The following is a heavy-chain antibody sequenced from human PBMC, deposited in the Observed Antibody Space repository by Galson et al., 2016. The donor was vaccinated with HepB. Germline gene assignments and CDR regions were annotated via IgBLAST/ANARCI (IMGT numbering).Heavy chain of an antibody. V-gene: IGHV3-49*04. CDR1: GFTFGDYG. D-gene: IGHD3/OR15-3a*01. Sequence: SLRLSCAGSGFTFGDYGMSWVRQAPGQGLEWVGLIRSKPFGGTADYAASVKGRFIISRDDSKSIAYLQMNSLKTEDTGVYYCTRDRDSTFWTSSARIDFWGQGALVTVSS. CDR3: TRDRDSTFWTSSARIDF. J-gene: IGHJ4*02. CDR2: IRSKPFGGTA.